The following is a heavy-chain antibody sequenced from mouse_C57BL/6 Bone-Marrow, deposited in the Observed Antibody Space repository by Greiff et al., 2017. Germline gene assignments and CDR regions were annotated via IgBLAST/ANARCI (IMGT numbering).Heavy chain of an antibody. Sequence: EVQLQQSGPELVKPGASVKMSCKASGYTFTDYNIHWVKQSHGKSLEWIGYINPNDGGTSYNQKFKGKATLTVNKSSSTAYMELRSLTSEDSAVYYCARLGDYPWFAYWGQGTLVTVSA. CDR1: GYTFTDYN. CDR3: ARLGDYPWFAY. J-gene: IGHJ3*01. CDR2: INPNDGGT. V-gene: IGHV1-22*01. D-gene: IGHD2-4*01.